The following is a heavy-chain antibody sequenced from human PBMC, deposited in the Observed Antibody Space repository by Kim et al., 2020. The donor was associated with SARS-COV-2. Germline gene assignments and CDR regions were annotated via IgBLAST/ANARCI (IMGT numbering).Heavy chain of an antibody. D-gene: IGHD5-12*01. CDR2: ISSSSSYI. J-gene: IGHJ5*02. Sequence: GGSLRLSCAASGFTFSSYSMNWVRQAPGKGLEWVSSISSSSSYIYYADSVKGRFTISRDNAKNSLYLQMNSLRAEDTAVYYCAREIIVAMTKRSGWFDPWGQGTLAT. CDR1: GFTFSSYS. CDR3: AREIIVAMTKRSGWFDP. V-gene: IGHV3-21*01.